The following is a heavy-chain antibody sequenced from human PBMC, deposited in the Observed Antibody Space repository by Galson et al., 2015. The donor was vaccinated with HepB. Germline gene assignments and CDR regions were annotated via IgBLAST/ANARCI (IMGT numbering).Heavy chain of an antibody. CDR3: VKESGRGYSYGPFDY. D-gene: IGHD5-18*01. J-gene: IGHJ4*02. CDR1: GFTFSSYA. V-gene: IGHV3-64D*06. CDR2: ISSNGGST. Sequence: SLRLSCEASGFTFSSYAMHWVRQAPGKGLEYVSAISSNGGSTYYADSVKGRFTISRDTSKNTLYLQMSSLRAEDTAVYYCVKESGRGYSYGPFDYLGQGTLVTVSS.